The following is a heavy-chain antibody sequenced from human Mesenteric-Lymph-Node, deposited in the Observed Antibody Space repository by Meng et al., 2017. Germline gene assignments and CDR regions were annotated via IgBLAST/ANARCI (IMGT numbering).Heavy chain of an antibody. V-gene: IGHV4-38-2*02. CDR1: GYSISSGYS. Sequence: SETLSLTCTVSGYSISSGYSWGWIRQPPGKGLEWIGSIYHSGSTYNTSLKRRVTIAVDTSKNQFSLKVNSVPAADTAVYFCARGSAYNKAGIDPWGQGTLVTVSS. CDR3: ARGSAYNKAGIDP. D-gene: IGHD5-24*01. J-gene: IGHJ5*02. CDR2: IYHSGST.